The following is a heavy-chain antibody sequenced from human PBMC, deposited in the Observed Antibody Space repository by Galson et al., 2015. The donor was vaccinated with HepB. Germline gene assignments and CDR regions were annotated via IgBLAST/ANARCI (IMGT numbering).Heavy chain of an antibody. Sequence: SLRLSCAASGFTFSSYGMHWVRQAPGKGLEWVAVIWYDGSNKYYADSVKGRFTISRDNSKNTLYLQMNSLRAEDTAVYYCARVERLMVYAMVDYWGQGTLVTVSS. J-gene: IGHJ4*02. CDR2: IWYDGSNK. CDR3: ARVERLMVYAMVDY. V-gene: IGHV3-33*01. D-gene: IGHD2-8*01. CDR1: GFTFSSYG.